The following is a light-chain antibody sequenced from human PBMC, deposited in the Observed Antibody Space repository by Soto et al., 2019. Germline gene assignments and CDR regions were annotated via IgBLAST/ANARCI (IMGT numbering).Light chain of an antibody. J-gene: IGKJ3*01. V-gene: IGKV3-20*01. CDR1: QSVSSSY. CDR3: QXXGSSLFT. CDR2: GAS. Sequence: EIVLTQSPGTLSLSPGERATLSCRASQSVSSSYLAWYQQKPGQAPRLLIYGASSRATGIPDRFSGSGSGTDFTLTISXLXPEXXXVXXXQXXGSSLFTFGPGTKVDIK.